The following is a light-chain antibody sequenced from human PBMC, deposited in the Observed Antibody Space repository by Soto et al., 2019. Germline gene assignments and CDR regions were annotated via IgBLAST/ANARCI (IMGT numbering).Light chain of an antibody. V-gene: IGKV1-6*02. CDR2: AAA. CDR3: LQDHTYPLT. CDR1: QGIGND. J-gene: IGKJ4*01. Sequence: AIQMAQSPSSLSASVGDRVTITCRASQGIGNDVGWFQQKPGKAPKLLIYAAATLQSGVPSRFSGSRSGTDFTLTISSLQPEDFATYYCLQDHTYPLTFGGGTKVESK.